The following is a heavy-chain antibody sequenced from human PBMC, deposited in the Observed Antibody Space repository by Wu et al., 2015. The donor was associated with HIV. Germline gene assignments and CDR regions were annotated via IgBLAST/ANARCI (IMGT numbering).Heavy chain of an antibody. CDR2: IIPLFGTG. J-gene: IGHJ4*02. CDR1: GNTFNA. D-gene: IGHD6-25*01. V-gene: IGHV1-69*05. CDR3: ASPRSPGFSSAWPTYFDY. Sequence: QVHLVQSGAEVKKPGSSVKISCKASGNTFNAINWVRQAPGQGLEWMGGIIPLFGTGEYAPIFQGRVTITTDESTSTAYMRLSSLRSEDTAVYFCASPRSPGFSSAWPTYFDYWGQGTLVTVSS.